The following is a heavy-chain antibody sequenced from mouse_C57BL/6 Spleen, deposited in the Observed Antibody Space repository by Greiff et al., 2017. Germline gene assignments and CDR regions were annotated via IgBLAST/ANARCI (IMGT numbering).Heavy chain of an antibody. Sequence: EVQLQQSGPGLAKPSQTLSLTCSVTGYSITSYYWNWIRKFPGNKLEYMGYISYSGSTYYNPSLKSRISITRDTSKNQYYLQLNSVTTEDTATYYCARLGTVYFDYWGQGTTLTVSS. CDR2: ISYSGST. CDR3: ARLGTVYFDY. V-gene: IGHV3-8*01. CDR1: GYSITSYY. J-gene: IGHJ2*01. D-gene: IGHD2-14*01.